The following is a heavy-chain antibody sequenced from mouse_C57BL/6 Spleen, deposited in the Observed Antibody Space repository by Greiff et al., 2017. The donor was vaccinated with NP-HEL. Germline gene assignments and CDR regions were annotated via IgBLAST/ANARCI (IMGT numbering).Heavy chain of an antibody. D-gene: IGHD2-3*01. Sequence: QVQLQQPGAELVKPGASVKMSCKASGYTFTSYWITWVKQRPGQGLEWIGDIYPGSGSTNYNEKFKSKATLTVDTSSSTAYMQLSSLTSEDSAVYYGARAPAPYDGDYGWDFDVWGTGTTVTVSS. J-gene: IGHJ1*03. CDR2: IYPGSGST. CDR3: ARAPAPYDGDYGWDFDV. CDR1: GYTFTSYW. V-gene: IGHV1-55*01.